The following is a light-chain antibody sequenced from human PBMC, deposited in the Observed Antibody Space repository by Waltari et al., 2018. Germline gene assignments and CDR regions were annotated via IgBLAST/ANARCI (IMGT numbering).Light chain of an antibody. V-gene: IGLV2-11*01. CDR2: DVT. Sequence: QSALTQPRSMSGSPGQSVTISCTGTSSDVGAYNYVSWYQQHPGKAPKLMIYDVTKRPSGGPDRFSGSKSGNTASLTIFGLQAEDEADYYCCAYAGSYTFWVFGGGTELTVL. J-gene: IGLJ3*02. CDR1: SSDVGAYNY. CDR3: CAYAGSYTFWV.